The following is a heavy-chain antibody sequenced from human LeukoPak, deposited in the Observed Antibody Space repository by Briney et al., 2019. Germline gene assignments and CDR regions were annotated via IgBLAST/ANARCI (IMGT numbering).Heavy chain of an antibody. D-gene: IGHD2-15*01. CDR2: ISHDTRAI. V-gene: IGHV3-48*04. J-gene: IGHJ4*02. Sequence: GGSLTLSCATSGFNFNDRGCNWVRQAPGKGLELVSFISHDTRAIFYADSVHGRFIIPRDNAKKAVYLHMSSLRVEDTAVYFCARDDGYCGDGGCYATLGRWGQGTLVIVSS. CDR3: ARDDGYCGDGGCYATLGR. CDR1: GFNFNDRG.